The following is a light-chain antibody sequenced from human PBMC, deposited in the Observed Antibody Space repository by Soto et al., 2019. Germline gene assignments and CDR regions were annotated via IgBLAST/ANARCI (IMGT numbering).Light chain of an antibody. V-gene: IGKV1-5*01. J-gene: IGKJ2*01. CDR3: QQYNSYVPYT. CDR2: DAS. Sequence: DVQMTQSPSALSASVGDRVTITCRASQRISNWLAWYQQKPGKDPKVLIYDASTLQSGVPARFSGSGFGTEFTLTISNLQPGDSATYYCQQYNSYVPYTFGQGTKLEIK. CDR1: QRISNW.